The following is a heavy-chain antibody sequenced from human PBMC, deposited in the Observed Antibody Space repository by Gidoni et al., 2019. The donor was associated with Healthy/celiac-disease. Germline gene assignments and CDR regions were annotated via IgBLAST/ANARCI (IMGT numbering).Heavy chain of an antibody. V-gene: IGHV1-2*02. CDR3: ARDMGRGDCSSTSCYRVVVAAPGSALDI. Sequence: QVHLVQSAAGVRKPVASVTVHCNASGYSFTGHQLPWVRPALGLGLAWMGWINTNRGGTNDAQKCKGRGTMTSDTAISTANMERSSLRADETAVYYCARDMGRGDCSSTSCYRVVVAAPGSALDIWGQGTMVTVSS. CDR2: INTNRGGT. J-gene: IGHJ3*02. CDR1: GYSFTGHQ. D-gene: IGHD2-2*01.